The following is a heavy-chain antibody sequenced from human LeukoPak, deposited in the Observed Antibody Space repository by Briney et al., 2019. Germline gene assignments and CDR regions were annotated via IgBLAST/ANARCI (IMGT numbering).Heavy chain of an antibody. D-gene: IGHD3-22*01. CDR1: GFTFSIYG. CDR3: AKGAYYYDSSGYYDY. J-gene: IGHJ4*02. V-gene: IGHV3-30*18. CDR2: ISYDGSNK. Sequence: GGSLRLSCAASGFTFSIYGMHWVRQAPGKGLEWVAVISYDGSNKYYADSVKGRFTISRDNSKNTLYLQMNSLRAEDTAVYYCAKGAYYYDSSGYYDYWGQGTLVTVSS.